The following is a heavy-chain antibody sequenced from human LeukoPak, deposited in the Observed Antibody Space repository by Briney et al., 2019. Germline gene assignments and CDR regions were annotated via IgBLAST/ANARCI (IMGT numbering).Heavy chain of an antibody. V-gene: IGHV3-30-3*01. CDR3: ASMATKGFDY. D-gene: IGHD5-24*01. J-gene: IGHJ4*02. CDR1: GFTFSDYY. CDR2: ISYDGSNK. Sequence: GGSLRLSCAASGFTFSDYYMSWIRQAPGKGLEWVAVISYDGSNKYYADSVKGRFTISRDNSKNTLYLQMNSLRAEDTAVYYCASMATKGFDYWGQGTLVTVSS.